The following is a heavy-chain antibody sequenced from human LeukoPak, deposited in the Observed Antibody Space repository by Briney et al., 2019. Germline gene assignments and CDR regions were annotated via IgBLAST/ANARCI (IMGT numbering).Heavy chain of an antibody. J-gene: IGHJ4*02. CDR2: INAGNGNT. V-gene: IGHV1-3*01. CDR3: VRSGYSYGMFDY. D-gene: IGHD5-18*01. CDR1: GYTFTSYA. Sequence: LGASVKVSCKASGYTFTSYAMHWVRQAPGQRLEWMGWINAGNGNTKYSQKFQGRVTITRDTSASTAYMELSSLRSEDTAVYYCVRSGYSYGMFDYWGQGTLVTVSS.